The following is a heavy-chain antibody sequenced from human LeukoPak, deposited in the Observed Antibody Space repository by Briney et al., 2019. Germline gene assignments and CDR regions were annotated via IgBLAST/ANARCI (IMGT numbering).Heavy chain of an antibody. CDR2: ISASGDNT. CDR3: AKDPLGIGPAFDI. CDR1: GFTFRSYA. J-gene: IGHJ3*02. Sequence: GGSLRLSCAASGFTFRSYAMSWVRHAPGKGLEWVPAISASGDNTYYADSVKVRFTISRDNSKNTLYLQMNSLRAEDTAAYYCAKDPLGIGPAFDIWGQGTRVSVSS. D-gene: IGHD7-27*01. V-gene: IGHV3-23*01.